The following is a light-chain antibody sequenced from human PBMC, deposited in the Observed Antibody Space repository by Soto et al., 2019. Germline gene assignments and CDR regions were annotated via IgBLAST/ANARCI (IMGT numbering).Light chain of an antibody. CDR3: QHYGSSPTT. CDR1: QSVFNNH. J-gene: IGKJ1*01. V-gene: IGKV3-20*01. Sequence: VCTLSPGNLSLSPGERATLSCRASQSVFNNHIGWYQQKPGQAPRRLIFGASFRATGIPDRFSGSGSGTDFTLTISRLEPEDFAVYYCQHYGSSPTTFGQGTKVDIK. CDR2: GAS.